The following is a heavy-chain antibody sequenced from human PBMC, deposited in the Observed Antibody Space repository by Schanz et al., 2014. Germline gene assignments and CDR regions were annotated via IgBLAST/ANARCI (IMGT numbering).Heavy chain of an antibody. CDR1: GFTFSSYG. J-gene: IGHJ5*02. D-gene: IGHD6-13*01. Sequence: QVHLVESGGGVVQPGRSLRLSCAASGFTFSSYGMHWVRQAPGKGLEWVAIISLDGSNQYYADSVKGRFTISRDNSKNTLYLQLNSLRAEDTAVYYCAIYSSSWGQGTLVTVSS. V-gene: IGHV3-30*03. CDR3: AIYSSS. CDR2: ISLDGSNQ.